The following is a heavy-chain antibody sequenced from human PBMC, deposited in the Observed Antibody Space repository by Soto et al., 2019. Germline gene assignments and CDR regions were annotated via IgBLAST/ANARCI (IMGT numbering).Heavy chain of an antibody. J-gene: IGHJ5*02. CDR1: GFTFDDYA. D-gene: IGHD3-16*02. Sequence: GGSLRLSCAASGFTFDDYAMHWVRQAPGKGLEWVSGISWNSGSIGYADSVKGRFTISRDNAKNSLYLQMNSLRAEDTALYYCAKGNMITFGGVIVEGFDPWGQGTLVTVSS. CDR2: ISWNSGSI. CDR3: AKGNMITFGGVIVEGFDP. V-gene: IGHV3-9*01.